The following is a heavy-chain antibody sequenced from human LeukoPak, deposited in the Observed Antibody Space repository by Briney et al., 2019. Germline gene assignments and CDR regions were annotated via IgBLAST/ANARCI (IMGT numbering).Heavy chain of an antibody. V-gene: IGHV4-34*01. D-gene: IGHD3-22*01. CDR1: GGFFSGYY. CDR3: ARGPTDPMGYYDSSGYYGY. Sequence: ETLSLTCAVYGGFFSGYYWSWIRQPPGKGLEWIGEINHSGSTNYNPSLKSRVTISVDTSKNQFSLKLSSVTAADTAVYYCARGPTDPMGYYDSSGYYGYWGQGTLVTVSS. CDR2: INHSGST. J-gene: IGHJ4*02.